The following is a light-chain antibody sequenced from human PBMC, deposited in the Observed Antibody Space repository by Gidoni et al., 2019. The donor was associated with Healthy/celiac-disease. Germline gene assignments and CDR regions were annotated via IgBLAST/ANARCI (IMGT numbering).Light chain of an antibody. CDR1: PSVLYSSNNKNY. J-gene: IGKJ1*01. CDR3: QQDYSTPRT. V-gene: IGKV4-1*01. CDR2: WAS. Sequence: DIVMTPSPDSLAVSLGERAHNNCKSSPSVLYSSNNKNYLAWYQQKPGQPPKLLIYWASTRESGVPDRVSGSGSGTDFTLTISSLQAEDVAVYYCQQDYSTPRTFGQGTKVEIK.